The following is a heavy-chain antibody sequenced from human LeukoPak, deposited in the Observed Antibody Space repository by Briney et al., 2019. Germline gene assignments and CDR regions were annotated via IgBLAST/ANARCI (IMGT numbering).Heavy chain of an antibody. V-gene: IGHV4-59*08. J-gene: IGHJ4*02. CDR1: GGSISNYY. CDR2: IYYSGST. CDR3: ARHTGNAWYPV. D-gene: IGHD6-19*01. Sequence: SETLSLTCTVSGGSISNYYWSWIRQPPGKGLEWIGYIYYSGSTNYNPSLKSRVTISVDTSKNQFSLKLSSVTAADTAVYYCARHTGNAWYPVWGQGTLVTVSS.